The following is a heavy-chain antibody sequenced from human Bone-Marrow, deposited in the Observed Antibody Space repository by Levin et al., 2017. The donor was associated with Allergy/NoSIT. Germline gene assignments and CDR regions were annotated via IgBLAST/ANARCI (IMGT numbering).Heavy chain of an antibody. CDR3: ARRAAGTSIWFDP. Sequence: GASVKVSCKGSGYAFNNYWISWVRQRPGKGLEWMGRIDPNDSNTNYSPSFQGHVTISADKASSTAYLQWSSLTASDTAMYFCARRAAGTSIWFDPWGQGTLITVSS. CDR1: GYAFNNYW. V-gene: IGHV5-10-1*01. CDR2: IDPNDSNT. J-gene: IGHJ5*02. D-gene: IGHD6-13*01.